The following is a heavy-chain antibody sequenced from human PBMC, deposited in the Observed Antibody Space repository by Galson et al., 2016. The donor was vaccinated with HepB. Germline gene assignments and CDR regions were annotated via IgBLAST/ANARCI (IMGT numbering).Heavy chain of an antibody. CDR1: GFTFSNYA. Sequence: SLRLSCAASGFTFSNYAMSWVRQAPGKGLGLEWVSAIDYNGGSTWYADSVKGRFTISRDSSKNSLYLQMNSLRADDTAIYYCAKNSRNIPPDYWGQGTLVTVSS. CDR3: AKNSRNIPPDY. D-gene: IGHD2-21*01. CDR2: IDYNGGST. V-gene: IGHV3-23*01. J-gene: IGHJ4*02.